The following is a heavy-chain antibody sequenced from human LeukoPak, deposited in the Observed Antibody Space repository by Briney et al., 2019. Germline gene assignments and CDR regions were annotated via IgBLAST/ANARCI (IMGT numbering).Heavy chain of an antibody. V-gene: IGHV4-34*01. CDR2: INHSGST. Sequence: PSETLSLTCAVYGGSFSGYYWSWIRQPPGKGLEWIGEINHSGSTNYNPSLKSRVTISVDTSKNQFSLKLSSVTAADTAVYYCARGAYDYVWGSYRSGNFDYWGQGTLVTVSS. J-gene: IGHJ4*02. CDR1: GGSFSGYY. CDR3: ARGAYDYVWGSYRSGNFDY. D-gene: IGHD3-16*02.